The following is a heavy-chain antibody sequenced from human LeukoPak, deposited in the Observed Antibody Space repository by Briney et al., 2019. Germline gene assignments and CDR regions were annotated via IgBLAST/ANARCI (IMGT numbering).Heavy chain of an antibody. CDR1: GFTFSSYD. CDR2: ISTNSGTK. J-gene: IGHJ4*02. V-gene: IGHV3-48*02. D-gene: IGHD4-17*01. CDR3: ARGKIGYYYGDYDGY. Sequence: PGGSLRLSCAASGFTFSSYDMNWVRQAPGKGLEWVSYISTNSGTKYHADSVKGRFTISRDNAKNSVYLQMNSLRDDDTAVYYCARGKIGYYYGDYDGYWGQGTLVTVST.